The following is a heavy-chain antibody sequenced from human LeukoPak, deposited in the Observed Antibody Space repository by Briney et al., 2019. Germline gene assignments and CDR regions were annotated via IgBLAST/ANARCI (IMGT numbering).Heavy chain of an antibody. J-gene: IGHJ3*02. Sequence: ASVKVSCKASGGTFSGNTISWVRQAPGQGLECMGGIIPIFGTANYAQKFQGRVTITADESTSTAYMELSSLRYEDTAVYYCARVWCSGGSCYSSRGAFDIWGQGTMVTVSS. D-gene: IGHD2-15*01. CDR3: ARVWCSGGSCYSSRGAFDI. V-gene: IGHV1-69*13. CDR2: IIPIFGTA. CDR1: GGTFSGNT.